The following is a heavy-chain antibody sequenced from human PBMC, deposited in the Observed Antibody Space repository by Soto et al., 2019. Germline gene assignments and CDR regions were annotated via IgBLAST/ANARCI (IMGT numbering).Heavy chain of an antibody. D-gene: IGHD2-15*01. CDR1: GFTFSSYA. CDR2: ISGSGGST. CDR3: AKDLGEDCSGGSCYYLDP. V-gene: IGHV3-23*01. Sequence: VQLLESGGGLVQPGGSLRLSCAASGFTFSSYAMSWVRQAPGKGLEWVSAISGSGGSTYYADSVKGRFTISRDNSKNTLYLQMNSLRAEDTAVYYCAKDLGEDCSGGSCYYLDPWGQGTLVTVSS. J-gene: IGHJ5*02.